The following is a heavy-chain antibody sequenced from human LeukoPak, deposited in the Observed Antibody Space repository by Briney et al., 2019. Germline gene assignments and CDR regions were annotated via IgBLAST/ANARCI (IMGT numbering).Heavy chain of an antibody. Sequence: SGGSLRLSCAASGFTFSNYEMNWVRQAPGKGLEWVSKITSSGTTIYCADSVKGRFTISRDNAKNSLSLQMNSLRAEDTAVYYCARLFDLWGQGTMVTVSS. CDR3: ARLFDL. CDR1: GFTFSNYE. J-gene: IGHJ3*01. CDR2: ITSSGTTI. V-gene: IGHV3-48*03.